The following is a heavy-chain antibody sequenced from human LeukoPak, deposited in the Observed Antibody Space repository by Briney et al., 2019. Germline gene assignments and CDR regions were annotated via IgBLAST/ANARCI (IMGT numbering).Heavy chain of an antibody. CDR2: ISSSSSYI. D-gene: IGHD3-16*02. CDR3: ARADYVWGSYRLFDY. Sequence: GGSLRLSCAASGFTFSSMNWVRQAPGKGLEWVSSISSSSSYIYYADSVKGRFTISRDNAKNSLYLQMNSLRAEDTAVYYCARADYVWGSYRLFDYWGQGTLATVSS. J-gene: IGHJ4*02. CDR1: GFTFSS. V-gene: IGHV3-21*01.